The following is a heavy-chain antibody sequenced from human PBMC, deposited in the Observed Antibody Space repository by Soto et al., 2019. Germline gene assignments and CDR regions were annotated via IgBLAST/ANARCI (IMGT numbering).Heavy chain of an antibody. J-gene: IGHJ5*02. CDR2: INPHGGST. D-gene: IGHD1-26*01. CDR3: ARSSGGNFGIIIEGTNWFAP. V-gene: IGHV1-46*01. Sequence: QLVQSGGEVKQPGASVKVSCKAPRDTFTSYYINWVRQAPGQGLEWMGVINPHGGSTAYAQKFKGRVTLTRDTSASTVYMEVSSLTSEDTAMYYWARSSGGNFGIIIEGTNWFAPWGQGTLVTVSS. CDR1: RDTFTSYY.